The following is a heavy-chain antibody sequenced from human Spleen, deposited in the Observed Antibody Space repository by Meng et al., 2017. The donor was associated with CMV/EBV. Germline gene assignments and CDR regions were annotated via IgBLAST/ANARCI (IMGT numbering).Heavy chain of an antibody. Sequence: ASWSTFTVYAIHWVRQAPGQRLEWMGWINAGKGHTRFSEQFQGRVSITRDTSASTANMDLSSLGFEDTAVYYCARGPLDGSGYYPDYWGQGTLVTVSS. V-gene: IGHV1-3*01. CDR1: WSTFTVYA. CDR2: INAGKGHT. J-gene: IGHJ4*01. CDR3: ARGPLDGSGYYPDY. D-gene: IGHD3-22*01.